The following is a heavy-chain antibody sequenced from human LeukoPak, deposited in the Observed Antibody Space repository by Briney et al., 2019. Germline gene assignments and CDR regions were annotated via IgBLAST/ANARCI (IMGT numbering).Heavy chain of an antibody. V-gene: IGHV3-7*01. Sequence: PGGSLRLSCAASGFNFDIYWMSWVRQAPGKGLEWVANIKQDGSDNYHVDSVRGRFTISRDNGNNILYLQMNSLRAEDTAVYYCARDYVWGSYRYVDYWGQGTLVTVSS. CDR3: ARDYVWGSYRYVDY. D-gene: IGHD3-16*02. J-gene: IGHJ4*02. CDR2: IKQDGSDN. CDR1: GFNFDIYW.